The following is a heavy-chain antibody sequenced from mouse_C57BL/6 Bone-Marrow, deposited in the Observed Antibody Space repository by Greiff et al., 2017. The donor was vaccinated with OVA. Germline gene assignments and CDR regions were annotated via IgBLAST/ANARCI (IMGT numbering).Heavy chain of an antibody. CDR2: IHPNSGST. V-gene: IGHV1-64*01. Sequence: QVQLKESGAELVKPGASVKLSCKASGYTFTSYWMHWVKQRPGQGLEWIGMIHPNSGSTNYNEKFKSKATLTVDKSSSTAYMQLSSLTSEDSAVYYCARSSITTVYYYAMYYWGQGTSVTVSS. CDR1: GYTFTSYW. CDR3: ARSSITTVYYYAMYY. D-gene: IGHD1-1*01. J-gene: IGHJ4*01.